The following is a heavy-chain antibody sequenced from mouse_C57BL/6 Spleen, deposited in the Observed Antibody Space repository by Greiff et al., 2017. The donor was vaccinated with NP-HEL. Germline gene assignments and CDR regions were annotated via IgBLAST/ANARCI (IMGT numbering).Heavy chain of an antibody. CDR3: AREGWGFDY. CDR2: IYPGDGDT. Sequence: QVQLKESGPELVKPGASVKISCKASGYAFSSSWMNWVKQRHGKGLEWIGRIYPGDGDTNYNGKFKGKATLTADKSSSTAYMQLSSLTSEDSAVYFCAREGWGFDYWGQGTTLTVSS. V-gene: IGHV1-82*01. J-gene: IGHJ2*01. CDR1: GYAFSSSW. D-gene: IGHD2-3*01.